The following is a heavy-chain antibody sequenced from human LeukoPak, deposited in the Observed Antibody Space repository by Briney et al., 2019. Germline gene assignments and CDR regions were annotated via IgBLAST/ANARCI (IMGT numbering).Heavy chain of an antibody. J-gene: IGHJ4*02. CDR2: ISGSGYST. D-gene: IGHD2/OR15-2a*01. CDR3: ARDYGVLVSALDY. Sequence: WGSLRLSCVASGFTFNNYAMTWVRQAPGKGLECVSAISGSGYSTYYADSVKGRFTISRDNSKNTLYLQMNSLRDADTAMYYCARDYGVLVSALDYWGQGILVTVSS. CDR1: GFTFNNYA. V-gene: IGHV3-23*01.